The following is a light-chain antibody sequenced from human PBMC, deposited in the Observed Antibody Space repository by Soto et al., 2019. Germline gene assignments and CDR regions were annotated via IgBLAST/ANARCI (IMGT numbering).Light chain of an antibody. CDR3: QVWDRSSDHPGV. V-gene: IGLV3-21*02. J-gene: IGLJ3*02. CDR1: NIGSKS. CDR2: DDS. Sequence: SYVLTQPPSVSVAPGQTARITCGGNNIGSKSVHWYQQKPGQAPVLVVYDDSDRPSGIPERFSGSNSGNTATLTITGVEAGDEADYYCQVWDRSSDHPGVFGGGTKLTVL.